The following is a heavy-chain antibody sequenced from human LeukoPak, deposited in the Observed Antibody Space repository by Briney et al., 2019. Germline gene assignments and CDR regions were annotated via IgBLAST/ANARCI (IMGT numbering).Heavy chain of an antibody. CDR2: ISGGGRT. Sequence: GGSLRLSCAASGFTFSSYAMSWVRQAPGKGLEWVSAISGGGRTYYADSVNGRFTISRDNSKNTLYLQMDSLRAEDTAVYYCARRKYGDYCFDYWGQGTLVTVSS. CDR3: ARRKYGDYCFDY. CDR1: GFTFSSYA. V-gene: IGHV3-23*01. J-gene: IGHJ4*02. D-gene: IGHD4-17*01.